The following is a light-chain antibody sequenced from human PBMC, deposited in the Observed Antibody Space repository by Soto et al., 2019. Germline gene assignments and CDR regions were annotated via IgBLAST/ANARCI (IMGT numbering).Light chain of an antibody. CDR2: DAS. V-gene: IGKV3-11*01. CDR1: QSVGTSY. Sequence: EVVLTQSPGTLSLSPGERATLSCRASQSVGTSYIAWYQHKPGQAPSLLIYDASHRATGISARFSGSGSGTDFTLTISSLEPEDFAVYYCQQRSNWPWTFGQGTKVDIK. J-gene: IGKJ1*01. CDR3: QQRSNWPWT.